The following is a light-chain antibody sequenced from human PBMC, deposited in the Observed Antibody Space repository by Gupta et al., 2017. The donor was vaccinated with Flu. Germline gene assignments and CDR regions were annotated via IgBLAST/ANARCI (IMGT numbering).Light chain of an antibody. CDR1: SSDVGGNKY. J-gene: IGLJ2*01. Sequence: QSALTQPAPVSGSPGQSITISCTGASSDVGGNKYVSWYQQHPGKAPKVMIYEVTNRPSGVSTRFSGSKSGNTASLTISGLQAEDEADYYCSAYTTSNAVVFGGGTKLTVL. CDR2: EVT. V-gene: IGLV2-14*01. CDR3: SAYTTSNAVV.